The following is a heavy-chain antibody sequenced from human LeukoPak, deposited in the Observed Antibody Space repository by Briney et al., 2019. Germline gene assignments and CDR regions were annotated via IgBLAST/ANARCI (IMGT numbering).Heavy chain of an antibody. CDR2: INPNSGGT. J-gene: IGHJ4*02. Sequence: ASVKVSCKASGYTFTGYYMHWVRQAPGQGLEWMGWINPNSGGTNYAQKFQGWVTMTRDTSISTAYMELSRLRSDDTAVYYCARVRIDLAVAPFDYWGQGTLVTVSS. V-gene: IGHV1-2*04. CDR3: ARVRIDLAVAPFDY. D-gene: IGHD6-19*01. CDR1: GYTFTGYY.